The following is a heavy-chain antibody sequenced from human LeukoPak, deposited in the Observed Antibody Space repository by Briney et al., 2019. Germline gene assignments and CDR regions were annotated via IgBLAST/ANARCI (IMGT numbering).Heavy chain of an antibody. D-gene: IGHD3-22*01. CDR1: GGTFSSYA. Sequence: SVKVSCKASGGTFSSYAISWVRQAPGQGLEWMGGIIPIFGTANYAQKFQGRVTITADESTSTAHMELSNLRSEDTAVYYCARLDYYDSSGPLGGYWGQGTLVTVSS. J-gene: IGHJ4*02. CDR2: IIPIFGTA. CDR3: ARLDYYDSSGPLGGY. V-gene: IGHV1-69*13.